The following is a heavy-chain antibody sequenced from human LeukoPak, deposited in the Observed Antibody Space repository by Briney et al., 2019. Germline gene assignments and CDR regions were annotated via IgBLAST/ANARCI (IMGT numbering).Heavy chain of an antibody. Sequence: ASVKVSCKASGYTFTTYDINWVRQATGQGLEWMGWMNPNSGNTAYAQKFQSRVTMTRNTSISTAFMELSGRRSEDTAVYFCARRNTAMVAGLDYWGQGSLVTVSS. CDR3: ARRNTAMVAGLDY. D-gene: IGHD5-18*01. V-gene: IGHV1-8*01. J-gene: IGHJ4*02. CDR2: MNPNSGNT. CDR1: GYTFTTYD.